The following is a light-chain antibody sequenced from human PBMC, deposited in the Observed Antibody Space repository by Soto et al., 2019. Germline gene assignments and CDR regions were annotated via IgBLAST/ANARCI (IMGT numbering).Light chain of an antibody. CDR3: QQYGRSPRGAFT. V-gene: IGKV3-20*01. Sequence: EIVLTQSPGTLSLSPGERATLSCRASQSVYSNYLAWYQHKPGQAPGLLIYATSHRATGIPDRFSGSGSGTDFTHTISRLEPEDSAVYSCQQYGRSPRGAFTFGPGTKVQIK. CDR2: ATS. CDR1: QSVYSNY. J-gene: IGKJ3*01.